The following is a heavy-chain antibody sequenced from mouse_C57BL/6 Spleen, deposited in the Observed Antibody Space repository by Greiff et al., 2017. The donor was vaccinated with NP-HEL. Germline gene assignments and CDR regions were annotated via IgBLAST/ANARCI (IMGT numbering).Heavy chain of an antibody. J-gene: IGHJ1*03. CDR2: IDPSDSYT. CDR1: GYTFTSYW. CDR3: ARCEITRYGYFDV. Sequence: QVQLQQPGAELVMPGASVKLSCKASGYTFTSYWMHWVKQRPGPGLEWIGEIDPSDSYTNYNQKFKGKSTLTVDKSSSTAYMQLSSLTSEDSAVYYCARCEITRYGYFDVWGTGTTVTVSS. V-gene: IGHV1-69*01. D-gene: IGHD2-4*01.